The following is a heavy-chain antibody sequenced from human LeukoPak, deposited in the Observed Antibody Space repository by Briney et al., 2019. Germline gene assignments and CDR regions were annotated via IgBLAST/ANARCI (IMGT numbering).Heavy chain of an antibody. CDR1: GFTFSSYS. J-gene: IGHJ4*02. V-gene: IGHV3-21*01. CDR3: ARAVWESSGYYYDY. Sequence: GGSLRLSCAASGFTFSSYSMHSVRQAPGKGLEWVSLISTSSIDIYYADSVKGRFTISRDNAKSSLYLQINSLRAEDTAVYYCARAVWESSGYYYDYWGQGTLVTVSS. D-gene: IGHD3-22*01. CDR2: ISTSSIDI.